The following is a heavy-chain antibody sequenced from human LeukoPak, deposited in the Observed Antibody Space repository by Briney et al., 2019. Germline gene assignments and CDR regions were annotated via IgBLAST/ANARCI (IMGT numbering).Heavy chain of an antibody. V-gene: IGHV1-2*02. D-gene: IGHD6-13*01. CDR2: INPNSGGT. J-gene: IGHJ4*02. Sequence: ASVKVSCKASGYTFTGYYMHWVRQAPGQGLEWMGWINPNSGGTNYAQKFQGRVTMTRDTSISTVYMELSSLRSDDTAVYYCARGIGAGSSWYCDYWGQGTLVTVSS. CDR1: GYTFTGYY. CDR3: ARGIGAGSSWYCDY.